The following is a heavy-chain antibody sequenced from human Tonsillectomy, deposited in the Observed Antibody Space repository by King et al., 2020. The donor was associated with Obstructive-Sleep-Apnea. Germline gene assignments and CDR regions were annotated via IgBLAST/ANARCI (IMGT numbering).Heavy chain of an antibody. Sequence: VQLVESGGGVVQPGRSLRLSCAASGFTFSSYAMHWVRQAPGKGLEWVAVIWYDGSKEYYADSVKGRFTVSRDNSKNTLYLQINSLRPEDTAVYYCSRWIITFFDHWGQGSLVTVS. J-gene: IGHJ4*02. V-gene: IGHV3-33*01. CDR2: IWYDGSKE. D-gene: IGHD3-16*01. CDR1: GFTFSSYA. CDR3: SRWIITFFDH.